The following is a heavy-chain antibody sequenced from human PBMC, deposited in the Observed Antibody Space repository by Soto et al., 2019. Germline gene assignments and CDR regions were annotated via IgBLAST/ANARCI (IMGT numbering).Heavy chain of an antibody. CDR3: ARDHYDSGTYYPFDD. Sequence: PSETLSLTCTVSGGSISSYFWSWIRQPPGKGLEWIGYIFNSGNTNYNPSLKSRVTISIDTSKNQFSLKLSSVTAADTAVYYCARDHYDSGTYYPFDDWGQGTLVTVSS. J-gene: IGHJ4*02. D-gene: IGHD3-22*01. CDR1: GGSISSYF. CDR2: IFNSGNT. V-gene: IGHV4-59*01.